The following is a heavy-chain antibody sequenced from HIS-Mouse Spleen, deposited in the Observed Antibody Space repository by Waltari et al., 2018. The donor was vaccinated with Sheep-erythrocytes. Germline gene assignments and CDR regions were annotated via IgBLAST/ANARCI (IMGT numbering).Heavy chain of an antibody. Sequence: EVQLVESGGGLVQPGRSLRLSCAASGFTFDDYAMHWVRQAPGKGLGCVYGSNLNRGGIGYAESVNGRFTISRDNATKSLYLQMNSLRAEDTALYYCAKDIGTGLSYGMDVWGQGTTVTVSS. CDR3: AKDIGTGLSYGMDV. D-gene: IGHD1-1*01. J-gene: IGHJ6*02. CDR1: GFTFDDYA. V-gene: IGHV3-9*01. CDR2: SNLNRGGI.